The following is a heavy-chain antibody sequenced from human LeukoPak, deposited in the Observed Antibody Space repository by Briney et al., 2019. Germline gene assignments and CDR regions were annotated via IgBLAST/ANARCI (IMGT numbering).Heavy chain of an antibody. CDR3: ARRFMAYGIAYMDV. Sequence: GGSLRLSCAASGFTFSSYAMHWVRQAPGKGLEWVAVISYDGSNKYYADSVKGRVIISRDNSKNTMYLQMNRLRAGDTAVYYCARRFMAYGIAYMDVWGKGTTVTVSS. CDR1: GFTFSSYA. CDR2: ISYDGSNK. D-gene: IGHD2-21*01. V-gene: IGHV3-30*04. J-gene: IGHJ6*03.